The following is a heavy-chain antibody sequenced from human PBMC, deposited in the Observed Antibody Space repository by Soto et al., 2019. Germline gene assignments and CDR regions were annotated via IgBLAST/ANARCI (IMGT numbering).Heavy chain of an antibody. V-gene: IGHV3-53*01. CDR3: ASADGGNSPHAFDI. CDR1: GFTVSSNY. D-gene: IGHD2-21*02. Sequence: GSLRLSCAASGFTVSSNYMSWVRQAPGKGLEWVSVIYSGGSTYYADSVKGRFTISRDNSKNTLYLQMNSLRAEDTAVYYCASADGGNSPHAFDIWGQGTMVTVSS. CDR2: IYSGGST. J-gene: IGHJ3*02.